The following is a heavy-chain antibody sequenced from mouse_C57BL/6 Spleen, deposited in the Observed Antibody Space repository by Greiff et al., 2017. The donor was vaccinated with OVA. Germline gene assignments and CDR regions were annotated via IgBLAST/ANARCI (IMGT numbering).Heavy chain of an antibody. V-gene: IGHV5-4*01. CDR2: ISDGGSYT. Sequence: EVHLVESGGGLVKPGGSLKLSCAASGFTFSSYAMSWVRQTPEKRLEWVATISDGGSYTYYPDNVKGRFTISRDNAKNNLYLQMSHLKSEDTAMYYCARDTPDYYGSSYVAYWGQGTLVTVSA. CDR1: GFTFSSYA. D-gene: IGHD1-1*01. CDR3: ARDTPDYYGSSYVAY. J-gene: IGHJ3*01.